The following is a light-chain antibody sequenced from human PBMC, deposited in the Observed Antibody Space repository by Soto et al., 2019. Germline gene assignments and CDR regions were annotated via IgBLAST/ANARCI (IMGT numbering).Light chain of an antibody. Sequence: IQMTQSPSSLSASVGDRVTITCRASQGIRNDLDWFQQKPGKAPKLLIYAASNLQSGVPSRFSGSGSGTEFILSINSLQPEDIATYYCLQVSSFPRTFGQGTKVEIK. J-gene: IGKJ1*01. V-gene: IGKV1-17*01. CDR3: LQVSSFPRT. CDR2: AAS. CDR1: QGIRND.